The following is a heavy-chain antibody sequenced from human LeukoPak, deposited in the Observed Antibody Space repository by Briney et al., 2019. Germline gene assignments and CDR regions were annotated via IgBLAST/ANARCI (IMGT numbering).Heavy chain of an antibody. V-gene: IGHV1-2*06. CDR1: GYTFTGYY. D-gene: IGHD2-15*01. J-gene: IGHJ4*02. CDR2: INPNSGGT. CDR3: ARDHCSGGSCYDFVDY. Sequence: ASVKVSCKASGYTFTGYYMHWVRQAPGQGLEWKGRINPNSGGTNYAQKFQGRVTMTRDTSISTAYMELSRLRSDDTAVYYCARDHCSGGSCYDFVDYWGQGTLVTVSS.